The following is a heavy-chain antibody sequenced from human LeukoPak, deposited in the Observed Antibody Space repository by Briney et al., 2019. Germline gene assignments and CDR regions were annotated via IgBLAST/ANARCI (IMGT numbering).Heavy chain of an antibody. J-gene: IGHJ4*02. CDR1: GYTFTSYG. D-gene: IGHD3-10*01. Sequence: ASVKVSCKASGYTFTSYGISWVRQAPGQGLEWMGWINPNSGGTNYAQKFQGRVTMTRDTSISTAYMELSRLRSDDTAVYYCARDGSGDNYWGQGTLVTVSS. CDR3: ARDGSGDNY. V-gene: IGHV1-2*02. CDR2: INPNSGGT.